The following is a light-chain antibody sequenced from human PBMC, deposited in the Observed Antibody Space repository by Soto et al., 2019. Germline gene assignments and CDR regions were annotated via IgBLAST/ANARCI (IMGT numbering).Light chain of an antibody. CDR2: GAY. J-gene: IGKJ1*01. V-gene: IGKV1-39*01. Sequence: DIQMTQSPSSLSASLGDRVTVTCRASQGISRYLNWFQQRPGKAPKLLIYGAYTLQDGVPSRFSGSGSETEITLTISSLQTEGFATYYGQQFFGAPRTFGQGTRVDIK. CDR1: QGISRY. CDR3: QQFFGAPRT.